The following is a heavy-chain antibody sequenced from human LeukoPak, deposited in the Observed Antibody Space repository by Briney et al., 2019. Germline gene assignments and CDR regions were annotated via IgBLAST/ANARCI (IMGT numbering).Heavy chain of an antibody. CDR2: IYHSGST. CDR1: GGSMSSYY. D-gene: IGHD1-26*01. V-gene: IGHV4-59*01. Sequence: SETLSLTCSVSGGSMSSYYWSWLPQSPGKGLEWIGNIYHSGSTDYNSSLKSRVTISEDTSKKQFSLKVSAVAAADTAVYYCARGFRGANFDYWGQGTLVTVSS. CDR3: ARGFRGANFDY. J-gene: IGHJ4*02.